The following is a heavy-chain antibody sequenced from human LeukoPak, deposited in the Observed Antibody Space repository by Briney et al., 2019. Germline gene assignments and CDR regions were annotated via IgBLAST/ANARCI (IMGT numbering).Heavy chain of an antibody. CDR1: GFTFSSYA. V-gene: IGHV3-23*01. Sequence: GGSLRLSCAASGFTFSSYAIRWVRQAPGTGLEWVSSIPGSGGATYYADSVRGRFSISRDSSKNTVYLQMNSLRDENTAVYYCARARPWDSSRSYYFGMDVWGHGTTVTVSS. CDR3: ARARPWDSSRSYYFGMDV. J-gene: IGHJ6*02. D-gene: IGHD3-22*01. CDR2: IPGSGGAT.